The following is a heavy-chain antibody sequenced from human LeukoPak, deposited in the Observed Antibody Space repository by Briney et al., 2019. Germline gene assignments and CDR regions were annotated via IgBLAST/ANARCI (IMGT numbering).Heavy chain of an antibody. Sequence: SETLSLTCTVSGGSSSSSSYYWGWIRQPPGKGLEWIGSIYYSGSTYYNPSLKSRVTISVDTSKNQFSLKLSSVTAADTAVYYCARHPLSSSLIDYWGQGTLVTVSS. J-gene: IGHJ4*02. D-gene: IGHD6-13*01. CDR2: IYYSGST. CDR1: GGSSSSSSYY. CDR3: ARHPLSSSLIDY. V-gene: IGHV4-39*01.